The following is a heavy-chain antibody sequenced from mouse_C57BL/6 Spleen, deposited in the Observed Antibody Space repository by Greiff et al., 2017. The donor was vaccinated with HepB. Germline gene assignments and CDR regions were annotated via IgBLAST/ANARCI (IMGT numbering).Heavy chain of an antibody. CDR2: IRSKSNNYAT. CDR1: GFSFNTYA. Sequence: EVKLQESGGGLVQPKGSLKLSCAASGFSFNTYAMNWVRQAPGKGLEWVARIRSKSNNYATYYADSVKDRFTISRDDSESMLYLQMNNLKTEDTAMYYCVSSKTYFDYWGQGTTLTVSS. V-gene: IGHV10-1*01. J-gene: IGHJ2*01. CDR3: VSSKTYFDY. D-gene: IGHD2-5*01.